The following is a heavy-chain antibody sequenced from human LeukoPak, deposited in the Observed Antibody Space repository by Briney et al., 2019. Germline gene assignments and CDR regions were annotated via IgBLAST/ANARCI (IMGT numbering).Heavy chain of an antibody. CDR1: GGSFSGYY. CDR2: INHSGSN. V-gene: IGHV4-34*01. D-gene: IGHD3-10*01. J-gene: IGHJ5*02. CDR3: ARSMHYYGSGSYAWFDP. Sequence: SETQSLTCAVYGGSFSGYYWGWIRQTPGKGLEWIGEINHSGSNNYNPSLKSRVTISVDTSKNQFSLKLSSVTAADTAVYYCARSMHYYGSGSYAWFDPWGQGTLVTVSS.